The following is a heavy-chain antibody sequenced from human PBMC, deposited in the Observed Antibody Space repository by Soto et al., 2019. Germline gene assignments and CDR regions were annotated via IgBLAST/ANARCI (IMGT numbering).Heavy chain of an antibody. V-gene: IGHV1-24*01. CDR1: GYTLTELS. J-gene: IGHJ6*02. Sequence: SVTVSPNVSGYTLTELSMHWVRQAPGKGLEWMGGFDPEDGETIYAQKFQGRVTMTEDTSTDTAYMELSSLRSEDTAVYYCATSFTMVRGVRYYYYYYGMDVWGQGTTVTVSS. CDR2: FDPEDGET. D-gene: IGHD3-10*01. CDR3: ATSFTMVRGVRYYYYYYGMDV.